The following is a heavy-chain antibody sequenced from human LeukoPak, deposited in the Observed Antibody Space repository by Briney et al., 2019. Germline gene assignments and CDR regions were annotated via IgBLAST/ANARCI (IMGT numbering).Heavy chain of an antibody. D-gene: IGHD2-15*01. CDR1: GGSISSYS. J-gene: IGHJ4*02. V-gene: IGHV4-59*01. Sequence: SETLSLTCTVSGGSISSYSWNWIRQPPGNGLEWIGRICGGNTNYNPSLKSRVTISVDTSKNQFSLKLNSVTAADTAVYYCARVRYCSGGSCYYFDYWGQGTLVTVSS. CDR3: ARVRYCSGGSCYYFDY. CDR2: ICGGNT.